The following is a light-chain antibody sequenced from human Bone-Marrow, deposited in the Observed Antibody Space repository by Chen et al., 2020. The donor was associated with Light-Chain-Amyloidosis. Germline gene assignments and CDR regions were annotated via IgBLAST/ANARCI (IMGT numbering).Light chain of an antibody. Sequence: NFMLTQPHSVSESPGKTVIIYCTRSSGSIATNYVQWYQQRPGSSPTTVIYEDDQRPSGVPDRFSGSSDRSSNAASLTISGRKTEDEADYYCQSYQGSSQGVFGGGTKLTVL. CDR2: EDD. V-gene: IGLV6-57*01. CDR1: SGSIATNY. CDR3: QSYQGSSQGV. J-gene: IGLJ3*02.